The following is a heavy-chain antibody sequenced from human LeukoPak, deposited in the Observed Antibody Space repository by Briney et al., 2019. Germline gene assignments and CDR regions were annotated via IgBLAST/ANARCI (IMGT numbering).Heavy chain of an antibody. V-gene: IGHV4-39*01. CDR3: ARIVVVMLGLDY. CDR1: GGSISSSSYY. Sequence: PSETLSLTCTVSGGSISSSSYYWGWIRQPPGNGLERIGGIYYSGSTYSNPSLKSRVTISVDPSKNQFYLKLSSVTAADITVYSCARIVVVMLGLDYWGQGILVTVSS. D-gene: IGHD3-22*01. CDR2: IYYSGST. J-gene: IGHJ4*02.